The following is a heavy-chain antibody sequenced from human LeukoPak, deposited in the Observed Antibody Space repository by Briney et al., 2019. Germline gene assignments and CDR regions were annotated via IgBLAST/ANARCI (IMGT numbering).Heavy chain of an antibody. D-gene: IGHD1-26*01. CDR2: IYSGGST. CDR3: ARIVSSYYYYMDV. CDR1: GFTVSSNY. V-gene: IGHV3-66*01. J-gene: IGHJ6*03. Sequence: PGGSLRLSCAASGFTVSSNYMSWVRQAPGKGLEWVSVIYSGGSTYYADSVKGRFTISRDNSKNTLYLQMNSLRAEDTAVYYCARIVSSYYYYMDVWGKGTTVTVSS.